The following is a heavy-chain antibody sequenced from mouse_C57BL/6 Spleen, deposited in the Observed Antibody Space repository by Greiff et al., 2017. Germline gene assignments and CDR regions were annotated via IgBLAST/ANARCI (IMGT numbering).Heavy chain of an antibody. CDR1: GFTFSDYG. D-gene: IGHD1-1*01. J-gene: IGHJ1*03. Sequence: EVQLVESGGGLVKPGGSLKLSCAASGFTFSDYGMHWVRQAPEKGLEWVAYISSGSSTIYYADTVKGRFTISRDNAKNTLFLQMTSLRSEDTAMYYCARRGTTVVATPYWYFDVWGTGTTVTVSS. V-gene: IGHV5-17*01. CDR3: ARRGTTVVATPYWYFDV. CDR2: ISSGSSTI.